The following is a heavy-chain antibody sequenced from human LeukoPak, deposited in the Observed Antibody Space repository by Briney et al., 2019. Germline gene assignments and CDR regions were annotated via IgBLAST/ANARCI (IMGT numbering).Heavy chain of an antibody. J-gene: IGHJ4*02. D-gene: IGHD6-19*01. V-gene: IGHV3-23*01. CDR1: GFSFSDSA. CDR2: ISGSGGST. Sequence: GESLKLSCVASGFSFSDSAMHWVRQAPGKGLEWVSAISGSGGSTYYADSVKGRFTISRDNSKNTLYLQMNSLRAEDTAVYYCAKAVQLWLVSYIDYWGQGTLVTVSS. CDR3: AKAVQLWLVSYIDY.